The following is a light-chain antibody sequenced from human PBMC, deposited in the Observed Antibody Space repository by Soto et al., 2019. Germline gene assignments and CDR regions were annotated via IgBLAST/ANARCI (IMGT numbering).Light chain of an antibody. CDR2: TAS. CDR3: QQLNTYPIT. V-gene: IGKV1-39*01. J-gene: IGKJ5*01. CDR1: QSISSY. Sequence: DIQMTQSPSALSSSLGDRVTITCRASQSISSYINWYQQKPGKAPNLLIYTASSLESGVPSRFSGSGSGTDFTLTISSLQPEDFATYYCQQLNTYPITFGQGTRLEIK.